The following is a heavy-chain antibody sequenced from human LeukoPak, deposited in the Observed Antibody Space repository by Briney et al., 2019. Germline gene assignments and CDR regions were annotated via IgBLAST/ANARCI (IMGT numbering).Heavy chain of an antibody. V-gene: IGHV4-31*02. CDR2: IYYSGST. CDR3: ARVLPSSGCHDY. D-gene: IGHD6-19*01. Sequence: LRLSCAASGFTFSDYYMSWIRQHPGKGLEWIGYIYYSGSTYYNPSLKSRVTISVDTSKNQFSLKLSSVTAADTAVYYCARVLPSSGCHDYWGQGTLVTVSS. J-gene: IGHJ4*02. CDR1: GFTFSDYY.